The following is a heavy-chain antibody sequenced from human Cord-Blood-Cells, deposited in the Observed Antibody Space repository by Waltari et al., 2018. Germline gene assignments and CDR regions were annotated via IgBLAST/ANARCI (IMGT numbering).Heavy chain of an antibody. J-gene: IGHJ6*03. D-gene: IGHD1-1*01. V-gene: IGHV1-8*03. CDR1: GYTFTSYD. Sequence: QVQLVQSGAEVKKPGASVKVSCKASGYTFTSYDINWVRQATGQGLEWMGWMNPNSGNTGYAQKFQGRVPITRNTSISTAYMELSSLRSEDTAVYYCARGNWNYYYYYYMDVWGKGTTVTVSS. CDR3: ARGNWNYYYYYYMDV. CDR2: MNPNSGNT.